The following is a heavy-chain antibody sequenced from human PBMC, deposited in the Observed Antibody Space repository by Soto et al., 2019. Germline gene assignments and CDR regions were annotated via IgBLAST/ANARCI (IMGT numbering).Heavy chain of an antibody. Sequence: QVQLVQSGAEVKKPGSSVKVSCKASGGTFSSYAISWVRQAPGQGLEWMGGIIPIFGTANYAQKFQGRVTXXAXEXXITAYMELSSLIYEDTAVYYCARAGGWLQSNHLDYWGQGTLVTVSS. J-gene: IGHJ4*02. V-gene: IGHV1-69*12. CDR2: IIPIFGTA. CDR3: ARAGGWLQSNHLDY. D-gene: IGHD3-16*01. CDR1: GGTFSSYA.